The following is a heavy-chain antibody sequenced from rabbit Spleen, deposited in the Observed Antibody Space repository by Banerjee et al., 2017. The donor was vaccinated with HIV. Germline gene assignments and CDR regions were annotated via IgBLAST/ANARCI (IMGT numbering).Heavy chain of an antibody. D-gene: IGHD6-1*01. Sequence: QEQLVGSGGGLVQPEGSLTLTCTASGVSFSRRYYMCWVRQAPGKGLEWSACINAVTGKAVYAIWAKGRFTISKISSTTVTLQMTSLTAADTATYFCAREVLYAAYAAFGDATIYYFDLWGPGTLVTVS. CDR2: INAVTGKA. CDR1: GVSFSRRYY. V-gene: IGHV1S45*01. CDR3: AREVLYAAYAAFGDATIYYFDL. J-gene: IGHJ4*01.